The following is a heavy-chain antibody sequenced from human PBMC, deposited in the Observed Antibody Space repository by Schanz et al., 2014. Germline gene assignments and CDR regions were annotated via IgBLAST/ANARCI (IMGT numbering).Heavy chain of an antibody. V-gene: IGHV1-18*01. J-gene: IGHJ4*02. CDR3: ARDFSAYVGNYFDY. D-gene: IGHD5-12*01. Sequence: QVHLVQSGAEVKKPGASVKVSCKASGYNITSNDVTWVRQATGQGLEWMGWISAYNGNTNYAQKLQGRVTMTTDTSTSTVYMELRSLTSDDTAVYYCARDFSAYVGNYFDYWGQGTLVTVSS. CDR2: ISAYNGNT. CDR1: GYNITSND.